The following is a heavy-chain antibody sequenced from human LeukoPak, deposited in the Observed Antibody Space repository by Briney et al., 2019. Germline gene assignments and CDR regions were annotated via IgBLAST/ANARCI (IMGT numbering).Heavy chain of an antibody. CDR2: IYYSGST. D-gene: IGHD3-16*01. Sequence: PSETLSLTCTVSGGSISSSSYYWGWIRQPPGKGLEWIGSIYYSGSTYYNPSLKSRVTISVDTSKNQFSLKLSSVTAADTAVYYCARGTFGGVWGYWGQGTLVTVSS. CDR3: ARGTFGGVWGY. J-gene: IGHJ4*02. V-gene: IGHV4-39*07. CDR1: GGSISSSSYY.